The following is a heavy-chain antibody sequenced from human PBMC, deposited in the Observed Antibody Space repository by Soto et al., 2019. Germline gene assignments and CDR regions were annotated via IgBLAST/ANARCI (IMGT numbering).Heavy chain of an antibody. J-gene: IGHJ6*02. CDR1: GGPISNYY. CDR3: AGGGGIYYYYGMDV. D-gene: IGHD3-16*01. CDR2: VFNGGSP. Sequence: ASETLSLTCTVSGGPISNYYWSWIRQPPGKGLEWIGYVFNGGSPNYNPSLKSRVTISLDTSKKQFSVNLRSVTAADTAVYYFAGGGGIYYYYGMDVWGQGTTVTVSS. V-gene: IGHV4-59*01.